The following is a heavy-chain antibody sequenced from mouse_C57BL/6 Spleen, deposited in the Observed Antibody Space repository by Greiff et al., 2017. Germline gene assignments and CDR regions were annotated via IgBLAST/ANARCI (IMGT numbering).Heavy chain of an antibody. V-gene: IGHV1-80*01. D-gene: IGHD1-1*01. J-gene: IGHJ4*01. CDR2: IYPGDGDT. CDR1: GYAFSSYW. CDR3: ARWITTVGYAMDY. Sequence: QVQLQQSGAELVKPGASVKISCKASGYAFSSYWMNWVKQRPGKGLEWIGQIYPGDGDTNYNGKFKGKATLTADKSSSTAYMQLSSLTSEDSAVYFGARWITTVGYAMDYWGQGTSVTVSS.